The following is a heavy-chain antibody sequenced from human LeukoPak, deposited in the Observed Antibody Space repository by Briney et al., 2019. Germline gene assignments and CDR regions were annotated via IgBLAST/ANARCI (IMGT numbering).Heavy chain of an antibody. V-gene: IGHV1-46*01. Sequence: GASVKVSCKASGYTFTSYYMHWVRQAPGQGLEWMGIFNPSGGSTSYAQKFQGRVTMTRDTSTSTVYMELSSLRSEDTAVYYCARIAAAGTAFDYWGQGTLVTVSS. CDR1: GYTFTSYY. CDR3: ARIAAAGTAFDY. J-gene: IGHJ4*02. CDR2: FNPSGGST. D-gene: IGHD6-13*01.